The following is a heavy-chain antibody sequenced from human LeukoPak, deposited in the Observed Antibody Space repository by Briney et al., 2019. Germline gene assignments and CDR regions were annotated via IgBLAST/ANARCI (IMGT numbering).Heavy chain of an antibody. CDR1: GFTFDDYA. Sequence: GRSLRLSCAASGFTFDDYAMHWVRQAPGKGLEWVSGISWNSGSIGYADSVKGRFTISRDNAKNSLYLQMNSLRAEDMALYYCAKDGGSSSWSDFDYWDQGTLVTVSS. J-gene: IGHJ4*02. V-gene: IGHV3-9*03. D-gene: IGHD6-13*01. CDR3: AKDGGSSSWSDFDY. CDR2: ISWNSGSI.